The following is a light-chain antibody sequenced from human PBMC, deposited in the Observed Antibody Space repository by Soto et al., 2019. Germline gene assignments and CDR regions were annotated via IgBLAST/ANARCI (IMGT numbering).Light chain of an antibody. CDR3: QQLNTYPVT. V-gene: IGKV3D-7*01. CDR2: AAS. J-gene: IGKJ4*01. CDR1: QSVSSSY. Sequence: EIVLTQSPGTLSLSPGERAALSCRASQSVSSSYLSWYQQKPGRAPKLLISAASTLQSGVPARFNGSGSGTDFTLSITNLQPEDFATYYCQQLNTYPVTFGGGTKVEIK.